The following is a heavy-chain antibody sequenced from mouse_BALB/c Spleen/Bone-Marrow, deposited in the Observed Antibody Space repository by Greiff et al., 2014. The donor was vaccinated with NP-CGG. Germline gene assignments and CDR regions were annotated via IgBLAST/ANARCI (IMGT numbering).Heavy chain of an antibody. CDR1: GFDFSRYW. CDR3: ARNHYYGRFAY. J-gene: IGHJ3*01. D-gene: IGHD1-2*01. V-gene: IGHV4-1*02. Sequence: VQLQQSGGGLVQPGGSLKLSCADSGFDFSRYWMSWVRQAPGKGLEWIGEINPDSSTINYTPSLKDKFIISRDNAKNTLYLQMSKVRSEDTALYYGARNHYYGRFAYWGQGTLVTVSA. CDR2: INPDSSTI.